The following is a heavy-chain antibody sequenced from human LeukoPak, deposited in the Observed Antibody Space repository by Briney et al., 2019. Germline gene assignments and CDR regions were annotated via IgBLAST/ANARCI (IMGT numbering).Heavy chain of an antibody. CDR1: GGSISSSNW. CDR3: ARAKEGPPGLDY. J-gene: IGHJ4*02. V-gene: IGHV4-4*02. Sequence: SETLSLTCAVSGGSISSSNWWSWVRQPPGKGLEWIGEIYHSGSTNYNPSLESRVTISVDKSKNQFSLKLSSVTAADTAVYYCARAKEGPPGLDYWGQGTLVTVSS. CDR2: IYHSGST.